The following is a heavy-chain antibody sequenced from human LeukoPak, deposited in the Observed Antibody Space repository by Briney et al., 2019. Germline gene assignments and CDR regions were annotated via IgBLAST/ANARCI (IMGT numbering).Heavy chain of an antibody. CDR1: GGTFSSYA. D-gene: IGHD1-26*01. CDR3: ARDGRFAAYEPDY. CDR2: IIPILGIA. Sequence: SVKVSCKASGGTFSSYAISWVRQAPGQGLEWMGRIIPILGIANYAQKFQGRVTITADKSTSTAYMELSSLRSEDTAVYYCARDGRFAAYEPDYWGQGTLVTVSS. J-gene: IGHJ4*02. V-gene: IGHV1-69*04.